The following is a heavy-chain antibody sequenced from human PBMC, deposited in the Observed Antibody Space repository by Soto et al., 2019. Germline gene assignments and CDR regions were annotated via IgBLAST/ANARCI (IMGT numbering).Heavy chain of an antibody. CDR3: ARAVAVAADFDY. CDR2: INAGNGNT. J-gene: IGHJ4*02. CDR1: GYTFTGSA. D-gene: IGHD6-19*01. Sequence: QVQLVQSGAEEKKPGASVKVSCKASGYTFTGSAMHWVRQAPGQRLEWMGWINAGNGNTKYSPKFQGRVTITRDTSASTAYMELGSLRSEDTAVYYCARAVAVAADFDYWGQGTLVTVSS. V-gene: IGHV1-3*05.